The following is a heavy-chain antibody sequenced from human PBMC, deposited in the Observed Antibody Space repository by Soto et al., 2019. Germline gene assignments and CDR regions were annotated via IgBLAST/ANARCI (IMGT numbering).Heavy chain of an antibody. CDR3: ARDRVWSRMRVYGMDV. V-gene: IGHV3-30*03. CDR1: GFRFGAYA. J-gene: IGHJ6*02. D-gene: IGHD3-3*01. CDR2: ISYDGRHT. Sequence: QVQLVESGGGVVQSGRSLRLSCVTSGFRFGAYAMHWVRQAPGKGLEWVAVISYDGRHTYYADSVKGRFTISRDNSRNTLSLQMNSLRDDTAVYYFARDRVWSRMRVYGMDVWGRGTTVTVSS.